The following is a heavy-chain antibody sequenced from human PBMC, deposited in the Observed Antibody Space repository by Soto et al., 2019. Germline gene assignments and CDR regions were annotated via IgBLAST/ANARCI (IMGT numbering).Heavy chain of an antibody. CDR2: ISVSGSTV. D-gene: IGHD1-20*01. CDR1: GFAFSDHY. Sequence: AGGSLRLSCAASGFAFSDHYIIFIRHAPGKGLEWVSYISVSGSTVYYADSVKGRFTISRDNAKNSLYLQMNSLRADDTAVYYCARGYRSPTYWGQGTLVTVSS. V-gene: IGHV3-11*01. CDR3: ARGYRSPTY. J-gene: IGHJ4*02.